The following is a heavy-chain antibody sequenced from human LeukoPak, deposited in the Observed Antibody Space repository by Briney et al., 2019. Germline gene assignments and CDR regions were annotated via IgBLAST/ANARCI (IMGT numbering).Heavy chain of an antibody. CDR2: FDPEDGET. V-gene: IGHV1-24*01. CDR1: GYTLTELS. Sequence: ASVQVSCKVSGYTLTELSMHWVRPAPGKGLEWMGGFDPEDGETIYAQKFQGRVTMTEDTSTDTAYMELSSLRSEDTAVYYCATALVLWFGEERALFDYWGQGTLVTVSS. J-gene: IGHJ4*02. CDR3: ATALVLWFGEERALFDY. D-gene: IGHD3-10*01.